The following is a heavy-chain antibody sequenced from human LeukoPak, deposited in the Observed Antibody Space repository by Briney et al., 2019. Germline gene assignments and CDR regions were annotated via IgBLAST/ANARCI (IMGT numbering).Heavy chain of an antibody. CDR2: IIPIFGTA. CDR1: GGTFSSYA. J-gene: IGHJ4*02. Sequence: SVKVSCKASGGTFSSYAISWVRQAPGQGLEWTGGIIPIFGTANYAQKFQGRVTITTDESTSTAYMELSSLRSEDTAVYYCARGGEMATIINYWGQGTLVNVSS. V-gene: IGHV1-69*05. D-gene: IGHD5-24*01. CDR3: ARGGEMATIINY.